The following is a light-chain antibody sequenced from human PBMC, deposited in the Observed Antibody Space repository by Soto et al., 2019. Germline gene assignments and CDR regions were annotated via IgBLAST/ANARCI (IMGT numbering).Light chain of an antibody. Sequence: DIVMTQSPDSLAVSVGERAAINCKSSQSVFYSSNNKNYLAWYQQKAGQPPKLLVYWASIRESGVPDRFSGSGSGTDFTLSISSLQAEDVAVYYCQQYYTAPHTFGQGTKVEIK. CDR1: QSVFYSSNNKNY. CDR3: QQYYTAPHT. V-gene: IGKV4-1*01. CDR2: WAS. J-gene: IGKJ1*01.